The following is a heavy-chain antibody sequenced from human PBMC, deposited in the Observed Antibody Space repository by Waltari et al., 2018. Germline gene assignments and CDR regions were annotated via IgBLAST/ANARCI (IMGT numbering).Heavy chain of an antibody. CDR2: IYHSGST. V-gene: IGHV4-30-2*01. D-gene: IGHD5-12*01. Sequence: QLQLQESGSGLVKPSQTLSLTCAVSGGSISSGGYSWSWIRQPPGKGLEWIGYIYHSGSTYQNPALKSRVTISVDRSKNQFSLKLSSVTAADTAVYYCARVEMATILAFDIWGQGTMVTVSS. J-gene: IGHJ3*02. CDR3: ARVEMATILAFDI. CDR1: GGSISSGGYS.